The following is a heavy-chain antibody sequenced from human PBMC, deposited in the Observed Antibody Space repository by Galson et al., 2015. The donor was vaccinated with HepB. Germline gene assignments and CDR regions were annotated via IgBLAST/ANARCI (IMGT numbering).Heavy chain of an antibody. J-gene: IGHJ4*02. V-gene: IGHV1-69*06. D-gene: IGHD1-1*01. Sequence: SVKVSCKASEGTFGDYTISWLRQAPGQGLEWVGGIIPIFGAPNYAQRFHDRVTISADRSTRTVYMELNSLTSEDTAVYYCATDFRIATTGARVGYYFDSWGQGTLVTVSS. CDR3: ATDFRIATTGARVGYYFDS. CDR1: EGTFGDYT. CDR2: IIPIFGAP.